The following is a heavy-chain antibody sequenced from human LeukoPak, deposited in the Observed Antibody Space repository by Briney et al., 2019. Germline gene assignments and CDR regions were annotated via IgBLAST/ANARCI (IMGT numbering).Heavy chain of an antibody. CDR3: ARHYGP. Sequence: SETLSLTCTVACGSISRSYYYWGWIRQPPGKGLELFGSIYDSGSTYYNPALKSPATISVDTSKNLFSLKLNSGTAVDTAVYYCARHYGPWRQGTLVTVSS. CDR2: IYDSGST. V-gene: IGHV4-39*01. D-gene: IGHD3-16*01. J-gene: IGHJ5*02. CDR1: CGSISRSYYY.